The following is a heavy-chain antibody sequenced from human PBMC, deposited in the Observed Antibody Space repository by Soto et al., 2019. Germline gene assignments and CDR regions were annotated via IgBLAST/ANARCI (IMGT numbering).Heavy chain of an antibody. CDR2: MYHSGST. J-gene: IGHJ5*02. CDR3: ARHLFGSGNWFDP. D-gene: IGHD3-10*02. V-gene: IGHV4-30-2*01. Sequence: SETLSLTCAVSGGSISSGGYSWSWIRQPPGKGLEWIGYMYHSGSTYYNPSLKSRVTISIDRSKNQFSLKLSSVTAADTAVYYCARHLFGSGNWFDPWGQGTLVTVSS. CDR1: GGSISSGGYS.